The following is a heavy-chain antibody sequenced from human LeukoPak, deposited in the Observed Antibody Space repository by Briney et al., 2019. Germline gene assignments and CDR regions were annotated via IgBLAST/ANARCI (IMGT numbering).Heavy chain of an antibody. CDR1: GFTFSSFG. D-gene: IGHD6-19*01. CDR2: TWSDGSEY. Sequence: GGSLRLSCAASGFTFSSFGMHWVRQAPGRGLEWVALTWSDGSEYFYPDSVKGRFTISRDNSKNTVYLQMNSLRAEDTAVYYCVRGYNSGNDYWGQGTLVTVSS. CDR3: VRGYNSGNDY. J-gene: IGHJ4*02. V-gene: IGHV3-33*01.